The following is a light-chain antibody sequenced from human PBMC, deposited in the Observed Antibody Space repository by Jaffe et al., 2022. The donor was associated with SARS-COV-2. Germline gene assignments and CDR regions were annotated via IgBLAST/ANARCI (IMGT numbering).Light chain of an antibody. V-gene: IGKV3-11*01. CDR3: QHRGS. CDR1: QSVTNY. CDR2: DAS. J-gene: IGKJ4*01. Sequence: EIVLTQSPATLSLSPGERATLSCRAGQSVTNYLAWYQQKPGQPPRLLIYDASSRATGIPARFSGSGSGTDFTLTISSLEPEDFAVYYCQHRGSFGGGTKVEIK.